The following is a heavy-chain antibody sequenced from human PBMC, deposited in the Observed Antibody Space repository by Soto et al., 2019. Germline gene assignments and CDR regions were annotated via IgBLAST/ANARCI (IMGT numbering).Heavy chain of an antibody. CDR3: ARDLSRGPPRYSSSWYPPYGMDV. Sequence: GGSLRLSCAASGFTFSSYSMNWVRQAPGKGLEWVSYISSSSSTIYYADSVKGRFTISRDNAKNSLYLQMNSLRDEDTAVYYCARDLSRGPPRYSSSWYPPYGMDVWGQGTTVTVSS. J-gene: IGHJ6*02. D-gene: IGHD6-13*01. CDR1: GFTFSSYS. V-gene: IGHV3-48*02. CDR2: ISSSSSTI.